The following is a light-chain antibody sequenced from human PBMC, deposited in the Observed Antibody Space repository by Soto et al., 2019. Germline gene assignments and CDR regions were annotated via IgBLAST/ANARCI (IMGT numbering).Light chain of an antibody. CDR1: SSDVGSYNL. CDR3: CSYAGSSTFAYV. J-gene: IGLJ1*01. Sequence: SVLTQPASGSGSPGQSITISCTGTSSDVGSYNLVSWYQQHPGKAPKLMIYEVSKRPSGVSNRFSGSKSGNTASLTISGLQAEDEADYYCCSYAGSSTFAYVFGTGTKVTVL. V-gene: IGLV2-23*02. CDR2: EVS.